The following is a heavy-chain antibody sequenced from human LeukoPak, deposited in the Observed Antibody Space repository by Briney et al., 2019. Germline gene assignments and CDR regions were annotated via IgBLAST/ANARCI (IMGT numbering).Heavy chain of an antibody. J-gene: IGHJ6*03. Sequence: PGGSLRLSCAASGFTFSSYAMHWVRQAPGKGLEYVSAISSNGGSTYYANSVKGRFTISRDNSKDTLYLQMGSLRAEDMAVYYCARDALVATAYYYYYYMDVWGKGTTVTISS. CDR3: ARDALVATAYYYYYYMDV. CDR2: ISSNGGST. CDR1: GFTFSSYA. V-gene: IGHV3-64*01. D-gene: IGHD5-12*01.